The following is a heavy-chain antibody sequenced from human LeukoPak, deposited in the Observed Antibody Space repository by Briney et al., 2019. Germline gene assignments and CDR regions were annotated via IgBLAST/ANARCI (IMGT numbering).Heavy chain of an antibody. V-gene: IGHV3-30*02. D-gene: IGHD6-19*01. CDR3: AKDCQWLVPSSFDY. Sequence: GGSLRLSCAASGFTFSSYGMHWVRQAPGKGLEWVAFIRYDGSNKYYADSVKGRFTISRDNSKNTLYLQMNSLRAEDTAVYYCAKDCQWLVPSSFDYWGQGTLVTVSS. CDR1: GFTFSSYG. CDR2: IRYDGSNK. J-gene: IGHJ4*02.